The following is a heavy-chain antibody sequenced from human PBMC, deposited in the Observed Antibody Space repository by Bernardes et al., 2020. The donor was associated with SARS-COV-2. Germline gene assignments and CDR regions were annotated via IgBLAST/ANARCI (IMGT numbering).Heavy chain of an antibody. CDR3: ARGSVITMVRGVITYYYGMDV. J-gene: IGHJ6*02. D-gene: IGHD3-10*01. CDR2: IGTAGDT. V-gene: IGHV3-13*01. Sequence: GGSLRLSCAASGFTFSSYDMHWVRQATGKGLEWVSAIGTAGDTYYPGSVKGRFTISRENAKNSLYLQMNSLRAGDTAVYYCARGSVITMVRGVITYYYGMDVGGQGTTVTVSS. CDR1: GFTFSSYD.